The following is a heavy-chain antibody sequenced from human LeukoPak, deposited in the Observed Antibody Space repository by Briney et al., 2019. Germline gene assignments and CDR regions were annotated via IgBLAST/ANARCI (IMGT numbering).Heavy chain of an antibody. Sequence: GGSLRLSCAASGFTFSSYWMSWVRQAPGKGLEWVANIKQDGSNKYYADSVKGRFTISRDNAKNSLYLQMNSLRAEDTAVYYCARDLGGGVYYYYYMDVWGKGTTVTISS. CDR2: IKQDGSNK. CDR1: GFTFSSYW. CDR3: ARDLGGGVYYYYYMDV. V-gene: IGHV3-7*01. J-gene: IGHJ6*03. D-gene: IGHD3-16*01.